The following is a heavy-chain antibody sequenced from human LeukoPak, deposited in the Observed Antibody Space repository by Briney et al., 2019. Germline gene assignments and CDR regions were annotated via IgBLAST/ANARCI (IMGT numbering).Heavy chain of an antibody. CDR3: ARQGRGEYCSSTSCYDLGYLFDY. CDR2: IYYSGST. J-gene: IGHJ4*02. CDR1: GGSISSSSYY. Sequence: SETLSLSCTVSGGSISSSSYYWGWIRQPPGKGLEWIGSIYYSGSTYYNPSLKSRVTISVDTSKNQFSLKLSSVTAADTAVYYCARQGRGEYCSSTSCYDLGYLFDYWGQGTLVTVSS. V-gene: IGHV4-39*01. D-gene: IGHD2-2*01.